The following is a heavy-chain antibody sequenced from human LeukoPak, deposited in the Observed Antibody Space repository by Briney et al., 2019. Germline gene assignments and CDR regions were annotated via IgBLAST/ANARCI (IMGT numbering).Heavy chain of an antibody. CDR3: ARDGDGNYFDY. D-gene: IGHD3-3*01. Sequence: QSGGSLRLSCAASGFTFSSYAMHWVRQAPGKGLEWVAVISYDGSNKYYADSVKGRFTISRDNSKNTLYLQMNSLRAEDTAVYYCARDGDGNYFDYWGQGTLVTVSS. CDR2: ISYDGSNK. V-gene: IGHV3-30-3*01. J-gene: IGHJ4*02. CDR1: GFTFSSYA.